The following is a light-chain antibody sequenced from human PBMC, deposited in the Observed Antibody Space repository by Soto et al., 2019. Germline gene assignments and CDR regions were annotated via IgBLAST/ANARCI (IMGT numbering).Light chain of an antibody. V-gene: IGLV1-44*01. CDR3: AAWDDSLNGPV. J-gene: IGLJ1*01. Sequence: QSVRTQPPSAAGTPGQRVTISCSGSSSNIGSNTVNWYQQLPGTAPKPLIYSNNQRPSGVPDRFSGSKSGTSASLAISGLQSEDEADYYCAAWDDSLNGPVFGTGTKVTVL. CDR1: SSNIGSNT. CDR2: SNN.